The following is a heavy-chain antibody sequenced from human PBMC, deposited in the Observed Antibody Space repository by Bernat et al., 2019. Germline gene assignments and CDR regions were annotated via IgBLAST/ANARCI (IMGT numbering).Heavy chain of an antibody. Sequence: QVQLVESGGGVVQPGRSLRLSCAASGFTFSNYAMHWVRQAPGKGLEWVAVIWYDGSNKYYADSVKGRFTISRDNSKNTLYLQMNSLRAEDTAVYYCARGGFGGYLRPYYFDYWGQGTLVTVSS. V-gene: IGHV3-30*07. D-gene: IGHD3-16*01. CDR3: ARGGFGGYLRPYYFDY. J-gene: IGHJ4*02. CDR2: IWYDGSNK. CDR1: GFTFSNYA.